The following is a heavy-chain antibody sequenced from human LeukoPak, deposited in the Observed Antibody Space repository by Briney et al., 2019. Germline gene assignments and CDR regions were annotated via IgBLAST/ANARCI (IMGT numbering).Heavy chain of an antibody. CDR2: IYIDGSST. CDR1: GFTFSSYW. Sequence: GGSLTLSCAASGFTFSSYWMHWVRQAPGKGLVWVSRIYIDGSSTSYADSVKGRFTISRDNAKNTLYLQMNSLRDEDTAVYYCARGLDGSFDYWGLGTLVTVSS. V-gene: IGHV3-74*01. D-gene: IGHD1-14*01. J-gene: IGHJ4*02. CDR3: ARGLDGSFDY.